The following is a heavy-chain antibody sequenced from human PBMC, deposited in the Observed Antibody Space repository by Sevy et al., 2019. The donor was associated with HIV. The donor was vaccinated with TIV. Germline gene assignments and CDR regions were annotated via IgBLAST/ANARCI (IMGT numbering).Heavy chain of an antibody. V-gene: IGHV3-7*03. J-gene: IGHJ4*01. D-gene: IGHD3-16*01. CDR2: IKPDGSES. CDR3: ARDVGGGYFDY. CDR1: GFTFNNFW. Sequence: GGSLRLSCVASGFTFNNFWMAWVRQAPGKGLEWFANIKPDGSESNHVGSVKGRFTISRDNAKISLYLQMNSLTAEDTAVYYCARDVGGGYFDYWGQGTLVTVSS.